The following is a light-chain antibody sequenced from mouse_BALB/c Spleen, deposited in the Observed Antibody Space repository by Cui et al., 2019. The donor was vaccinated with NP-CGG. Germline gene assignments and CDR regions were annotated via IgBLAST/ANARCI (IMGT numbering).Light chain of an antibody. V-gene: IGLV1*01. CDR2: GTN. J-gene: IGLJ1*01. CDR1: TGAVTTSTY. Sequence: QAVVTQESALTTSPGETVTPTCRSSTGAVTTSTYASWVQQKPDHLFTGLIGGTNNRAPGVPARFSGSLIGDKAALTITGAQTEDEAIYFCALWYSNHWVFGGGTKLTVL. CDR3: ALWYSNHWV.